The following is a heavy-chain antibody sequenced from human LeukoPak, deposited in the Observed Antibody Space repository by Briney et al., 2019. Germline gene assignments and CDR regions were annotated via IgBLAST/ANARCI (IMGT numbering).Heavy chain of an antibody. CDR1: GFTVSSNY. J-gene: IGHJ4*02. V-gene: IGHV4-34*01. CDR2: INHSGST. CDR3: ARGRDFWSRDFDY. Sequence: PGGSLRLSCAASGFTVSSNYMSWIRQPPGKGLEWIGEINHSGSTNYNPSLKSRVTISVDTSKNQFSLKLSSVTAADTAVYYCARGRDFWSRDFDYWGQGTLVTVSS. D-gene: IGHD3-3*01.